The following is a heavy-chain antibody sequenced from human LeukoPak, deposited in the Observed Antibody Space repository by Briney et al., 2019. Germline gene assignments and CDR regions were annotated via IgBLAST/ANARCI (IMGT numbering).Heavy chain of an antibody. J-gene: IGHJ6*03. CDR3: ARVSGTTRYDYYMDV. Sequence: GGTLRLSCAASGYTISSYYMNWASQPPPKGLVELLDISSHSNTTYYADSVKGRFTISGDNAKHPLYLQMNSLRAEDTALYFCARVSGTTRYDYYMDVWGKGTTVTVSS. D-gene: IGHD1-20*01. CDR2: ISSHSNTT. CDR1: GYTISSYY. V-gene: IGHV3-48*01.